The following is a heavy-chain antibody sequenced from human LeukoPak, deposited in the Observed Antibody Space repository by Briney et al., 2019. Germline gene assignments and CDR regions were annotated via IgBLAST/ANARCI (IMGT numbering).Heavy chain of an antibody. V-gene: IGHV1-69*02. CDR2: IIPILGIA. J-gene: IGHJ4*02. CDR1: GGTFSSYT. CDR3: ARGTSVATPVDY. Sequence: SVKVSCKASGGTFSSYTISWVRQAPGQGLEWMGRIIPILGIANYAQKFPGRVTITADKSTSTAYMELSSLRSEDTAVYYCARGTSVATPVDYWGQGTLVTVSS. D-gene: IGHD5-12*01.